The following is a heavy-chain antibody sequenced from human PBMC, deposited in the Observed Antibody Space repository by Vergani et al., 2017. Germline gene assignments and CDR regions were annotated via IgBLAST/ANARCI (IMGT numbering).Heavy chain of an antibody. V-gene: IGHV3-74*01. CDR3: ARPFHSYDFWSGYYPPGY. D-gene: IGHD3-3*01. Sequence: EVQLVESGGGLVQPGGSLRLSCAASGFTFSSYWMHWVRQAPGKGLVWVSRINSDGSSTSYADSVKGRFTISRDNAKNTLYLQMNSLRAEDTAVYYCARPFHSYDFWSGYYPPGYWGQGTLVTVSS. CDR1: GFTFSSYW. CDR2: INSDGSST. J-gene: IGHJ4*02.